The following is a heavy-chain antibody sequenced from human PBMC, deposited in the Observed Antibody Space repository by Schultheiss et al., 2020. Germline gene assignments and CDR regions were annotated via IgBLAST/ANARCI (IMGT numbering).Heavy chain of an antibody. CDR1: GGSISSNSYY. Sequence: SETLSLTCTVSGGSISSNSYYWGWIRQPPGKGLEWIGSIYYSGSTYYNPSLKSRVTISVDTSKSQFSLKLSSVTAADTAVYYCARSSPNHSHFDYWGQGTLVTVSS. V-gene: IGHV4-39*01. J-gene: IGHJ4*02. D-gene: IGHD6-13*01. CDR3: ARSSPNHSHFDY. CDR2: IYYSGST.